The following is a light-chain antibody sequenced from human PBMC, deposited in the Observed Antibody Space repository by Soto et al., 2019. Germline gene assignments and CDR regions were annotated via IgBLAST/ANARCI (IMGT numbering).Light chain of an antibody. V-gene: IGLV2-14*01. CDR3: SSYTGSSTVI. J-gene: IGLJ2*01. CDR1: SSDIGGYNY. CDR2: DVR. Sequence: QSALTQPASMSGSPGQSITLSCTGTSSDIGGYNYISWYQQLPGKAPKFIIYDVRNRPSGVSNRFSGSRSGNTASLTISGLQAEDEDDYYCSSYTGSSTVIFGGGTKLTVL.